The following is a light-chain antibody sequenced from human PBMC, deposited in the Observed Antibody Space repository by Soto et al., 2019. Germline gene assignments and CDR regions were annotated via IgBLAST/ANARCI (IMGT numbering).Light chain of an antibody. CDR2: EVS. Sequence: QSALTQPASVSGSPGQSITISCTGTSSDVGGYKYVSWYQQHPGKAPKLMIYEVSNRPSGVSDRFSGSKSGNTASLAISGLQPEDEADYYCNSYTSSSSFVFGTETKLTVL. V-gene: IGLV2-14*01. CDR1: SSDVGGYKY. CDR3: NSYTSSSSFV. J-gene: IGLJ1*01.